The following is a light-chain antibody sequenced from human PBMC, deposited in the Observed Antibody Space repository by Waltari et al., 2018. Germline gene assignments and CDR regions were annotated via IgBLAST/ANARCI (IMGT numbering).Light chain of an antibody. CDR2: AAS. J-gene: IGKJ4*01. CDR3: QQSYSTLLT. Sequence: DIQMTQSTSSLPASVGYRVTITCRASQSISSYLNWYQQKPGKAPKLLIYAASSLQSGVPSRFSGSGSGTDFTLTISSLQPEDFATYYCQQSYSTLLTFGGGTKVEIK. CDR1: QSISSY. V-gene: IGKV1-39*01.